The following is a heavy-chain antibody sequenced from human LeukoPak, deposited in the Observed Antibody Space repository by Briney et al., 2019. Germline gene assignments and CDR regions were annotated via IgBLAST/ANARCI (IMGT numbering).Heavy chain of an antibody. D-gene: IGHD2-2*01. V-gene: IGHV3-30*02. Sequence: GGSLRLPCAASGFTFSSYGMHWVRRAPGKGLEWVAFIHFDGSTKYSGDSVQGRFTISRDNSRNILYLQMNNLRTEDTAFYYCAKDQCTRTSCDGYPGYWGQGTLVTVSS. CDR1: GFTFSSYG. CDR3: AKDQCTRTSCDGYPGY. CDR2: IHFDGSTK. J-gene: IGHJ4*02.